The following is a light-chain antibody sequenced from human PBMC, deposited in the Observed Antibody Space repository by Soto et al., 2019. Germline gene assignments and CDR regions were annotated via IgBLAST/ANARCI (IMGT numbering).Light chain of an antibody. CDR2: GAS. CDR3: QQYDGSPPWT. J-gene: IGKJ1*01. CDR1: QSVSSTS. Sequence: EIVLTQSPGTLSFSPGERATLSCGASQSVSSTSLACYQQKPGQAPRLLIYGASNRATGIPDRFSGSGSGTDFTLTIRRLEPEDFAVYYCQQYDGSPPWTFGLGTKVEFK. V-gene: IGKV3-20*01.